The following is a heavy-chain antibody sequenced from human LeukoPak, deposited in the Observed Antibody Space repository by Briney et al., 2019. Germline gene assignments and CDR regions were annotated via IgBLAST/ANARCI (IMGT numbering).Heavy chain of an antibody. J-gene: IGHJ5*02. D-gene: IGHD3-9*01. CDR2: IYYSGST. Sequence: SETLSLTCTVSVGSISSYYWSWIRQPPGKGLEWIGYIYYSGSTNYNPSLKSRVTISVDTSKNQFSLKLSSVTTADTAVYYCARGDYDILTGYQWFDPWGQGTLVTVSS. CDR3: ARGDYDILTGYQWFDP. CDR1: VGSISSYY. V-gene: IGHV4-59*01.